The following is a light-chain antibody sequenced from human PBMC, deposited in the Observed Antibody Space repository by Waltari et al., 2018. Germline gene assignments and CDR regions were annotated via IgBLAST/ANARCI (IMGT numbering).Light chain of an antibody. V-gene: IGKV1-13*02. CDR3: QQFNRYLLS. CDR2: DAS. Sequence: IQLTQSPSSLSASVGDRVIITCRARLDIRSALVWYQQKPGKAPKLLIYDASSLESGVPSRFSGSGFGTDFTLTISSLQPEDFATYYCQQFNRYLLSFGGGTKVEIK. J-gene: IGKJ4*01. CDR1: LDIRSA.